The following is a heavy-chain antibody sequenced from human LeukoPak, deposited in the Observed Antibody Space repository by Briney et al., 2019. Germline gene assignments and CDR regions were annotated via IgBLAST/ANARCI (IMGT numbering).Heavy chain of an antibody. V-gene: IGHV3-23*01. J-gene: IGHJ4*02. CDR3: ARDVDGYNIFDY. CDR2: ITGSGGTT. Sequence: GGSLRLSCAASGFTFNTYGMTWVRQAPGKGLEWVSAITGSGGTTYYADSVQGRFTISRDNSKNTLYLQMNSLRAEDTAVYYCARDVDGYNIFDYWGQGTLVTVSS. D-gene: IGHD5-24*01. CDR1: GFTFNTYG.